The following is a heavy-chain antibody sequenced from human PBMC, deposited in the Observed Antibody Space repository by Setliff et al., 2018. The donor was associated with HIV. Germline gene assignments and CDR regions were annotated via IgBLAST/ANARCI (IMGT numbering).Heavy chain of an antibody. CDR3: ARHGAYEAYYDYMDV. D-gene: IGHD5-12*01. Sequence: PSETLSLTCAVSGYSISSGHYWGWIRQPPGKGLEWIGSIYHSGTTYDNPSLKSRVTISVDTSKNQYSLMLSSVTAADTAVYYCARHGAYEAYYDYMDVWGKGTTVTVSS. V-gene: IGHV4-38-2*01. J-gene: IGHJ6*03. CDR2: IYHSGTT. CDR1: GYSISSGHY.